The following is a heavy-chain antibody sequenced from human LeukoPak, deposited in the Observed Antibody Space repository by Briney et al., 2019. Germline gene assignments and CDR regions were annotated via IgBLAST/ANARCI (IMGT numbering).Heavy chain of an antibody. V-gene: IGHV3-30*18. J-gene: IGHJ6*02. D-gene: IGHD4-17*01. Sequence: GGSLRLSCAASGFTFDDYAMHWVRQAPGKGLEWVAVISYDGSNKYYADSVKGRFTISRDNSKNTLYLQMNSLRAEDTAVYYCANSQYGDYDKYYYGMDVWGQGTTVTVSS. CDR3: ANSQYGDYDKYYYGMDV. CDR2: ISYDGSNK. CDR1: GFTFDDYA.